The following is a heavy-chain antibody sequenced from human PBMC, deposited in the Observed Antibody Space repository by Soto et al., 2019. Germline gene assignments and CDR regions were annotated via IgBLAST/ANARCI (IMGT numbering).Heavy chain of an antibody. CDR3: AASMAYDSSDYSGFHYGMDV. J-gene: IGHJ6*02. Sequence: EVQLVESGGDLVQPGRSLRLSCAASGFTFDDYAMHWVRQVPGKGLQWVSGLSWNGVTIGYAASVKGRFTISRDNAKTSLYLQMNGLTPDDTALYYCAASMAYDSSDYSGFHYGMDVWGLGTTVAVSS. CDR2: LSWNGVTI. CDR1: GFTFDDYA. D-gene: IGHD3-22*01. V-gene: IGHV3-9*01.